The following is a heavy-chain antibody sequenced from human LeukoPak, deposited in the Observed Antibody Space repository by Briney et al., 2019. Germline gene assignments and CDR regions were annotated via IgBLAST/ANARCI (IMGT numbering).Heavy chain of an antibody. V-gene: IGHV4-31*03. CDR1: GGSISSGGYY. J-gene: IGHJ3*02. D-gene: IGHD3-10*01. CDR3: ARGTSSRGVVAGDAFDI. CDR2: IYYSGST. Sequence: PSETLSLTCTVSGGSISSGGYYWSWIRQHPGKGLEWIGYIYYSGSTYYNPSLKSRVTISVDTSKNQFSLKLSSVTAADTAVYYCARGTSSRGVVAGDAFDIWGQGTMVTVSS.